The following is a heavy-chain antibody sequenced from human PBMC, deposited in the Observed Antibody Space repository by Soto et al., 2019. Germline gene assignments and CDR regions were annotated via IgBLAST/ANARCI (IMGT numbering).Heavy chain of an antibody. CDR3: AREQDDTRYGMDV. CDR1: GFTFSSYA. V-gene: IGHV3-30-3*01. CDR2: ISYDGSNK. D-gene: IGHD3-9*01. Sequence: PGGSLRLSCAASGFTFSSYAMHWVRQAPGKGLEWVAVISYDGSNKYYADSVKGRFTISRDNSKNTLYLQMNSLRAEDTAVYHCAREQDDTRYGMDVWGQGTTVTVSS. J-gene: IGHJ6*02.